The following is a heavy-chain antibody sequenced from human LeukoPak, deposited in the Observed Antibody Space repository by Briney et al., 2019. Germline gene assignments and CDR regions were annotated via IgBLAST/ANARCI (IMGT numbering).Heavy chain of an antibody. D-gene: IGHD2-2*01. V-gene: IGHV4-61*01. CDR3: TKRYTSSTRCYGAFDI. Sequence: SETLSLTCTVSSVSVSSGSYYWNWIRQPPGKGLEWIGYIYYSGSTDYNPPLKSRVTISVDTSKNQFSLKLSSVTAADRAVYYSTKRYTSSTRCYGAFDIWGQGTMVTVSS. CDR1: SVSVSSGSYY. CDR2: IYYSGST. J-gene: IGHJ3*02.